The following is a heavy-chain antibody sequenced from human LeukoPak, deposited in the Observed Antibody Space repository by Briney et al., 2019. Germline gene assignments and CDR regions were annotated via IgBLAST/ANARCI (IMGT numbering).Heavy chain of an antibody. Sequence: PGGSLRLSCKASGFTFSSYWMSWVRQAPGKGLEWVANIKQDGSEKYYVDSVKGRFTISRDNAKNSLYLQMNSLRAEDTAVYYCARIRSYGDPFDYWGQGTLVTVSS. CDR3: ARIRSYGDPFDY. V-gene: IGHV3-7*01. CDR2: IKQDGSEK. D-gene: IGHD4-17*01. J-gene: IGHJ4*02. CDR1: GFTFSSYW.